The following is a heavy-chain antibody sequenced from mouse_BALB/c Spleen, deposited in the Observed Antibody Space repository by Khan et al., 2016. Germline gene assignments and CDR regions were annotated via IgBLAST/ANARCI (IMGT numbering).Heavy chain of an antibody. V-gene: IGHV14-3*02. CDR1: GFNIKDTY. J-gene: IGHJ4*01. CDR2: IDPANGNT. D-gene: IGHD3-3*01. CDR3: ARGDPYYPMDY. Sequence: EVELVESGAELVKPGASVKLSCTASGFNIKDTYMHWMKQRPGQGLEWIGRIDPANGNTKYDPKFQGKATITADTSSNTAYLHLSSLTSEDTAVYYCARGDPYYPMDYWGQGTSVTVSS.